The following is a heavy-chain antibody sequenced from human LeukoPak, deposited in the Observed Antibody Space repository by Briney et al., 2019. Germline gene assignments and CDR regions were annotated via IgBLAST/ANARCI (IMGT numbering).Heavy chain of an antibody. Sequence: HPGGSLRLSCTASGFTFGDYAMSWFRQASGKGLEWVGFIRSKAYGGTTEYAASVKGRFTISRDDSKSIAYLQMNSLKTEDTGVYYCTRGKGDQGWYWGQGTLVTVSS. CDR1: GFTFGDYA. V-gene: IGHV3-49*03. CDR3: TRGKGDQGWY. CDR2: IRSKAYGGTT. D-gene: IGHD2-15*01. J-gene: IGHJ4*02.